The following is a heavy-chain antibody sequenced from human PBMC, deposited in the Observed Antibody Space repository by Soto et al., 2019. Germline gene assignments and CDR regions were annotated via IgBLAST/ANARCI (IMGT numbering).Heavy chain of an antibody. CDR2: INHSGST. CDR3: ARGDTAMATIYYFDY. V-gene: IGHV4-34*01. CDR1: GGSFSGYY. D-gene: IGHD5-18*01. Sequence: PSETLSLTCAVYGGSFSGYYWSWIRQPPGKGLEWIGEINHSGSTNYNPSLKSRVTISVDTSKNQFSLKLSSVTAADTAVYYCARGDTAMATIYYFDYWGQGTLVTSPQ. J-gene: IGHJ4*02.